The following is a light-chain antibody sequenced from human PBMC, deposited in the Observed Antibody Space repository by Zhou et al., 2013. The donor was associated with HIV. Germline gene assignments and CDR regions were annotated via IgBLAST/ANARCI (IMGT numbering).Light chain of an antibody. CDR2: TAS. V-gene: IGKV3-20*01. CDR3: QQYGTSPLT. CDR1: QSVGTK. J-gene: IGKJ4*01. Sequence: EIVMTQSPATLSLSPGERATLSCRASQSVGTKLAWYQQRPGQAPRLLIDTASNRATGVPARFSGSGSGTDFTLTISRLEPEDFAVYYCQQYGTSPLTFGGGPKVEIK.